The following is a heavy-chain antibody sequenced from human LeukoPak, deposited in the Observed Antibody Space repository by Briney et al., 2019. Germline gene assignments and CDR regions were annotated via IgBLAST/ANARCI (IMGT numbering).Heavy chain of an antibody. CDR3: AKDKYYGSGSYYTAGGMDV. V-gene: IGHV3-9*01. J-gene: IGHJ6*02. CDR1: GFTFDDYA. Sequence: PGGSLRLSCAASGFTFDDYAMHWVRQAPGKGLEWVSGISLNSGSTAYADSVKGRFTISRDNAKNSLYLQMNMRRAEDTALYYCAKDKYYGSGSYYTAGGMDVWGQGATVTVSS. CDR2: ISLNSGST. D-gene: IGHD3-10*01.